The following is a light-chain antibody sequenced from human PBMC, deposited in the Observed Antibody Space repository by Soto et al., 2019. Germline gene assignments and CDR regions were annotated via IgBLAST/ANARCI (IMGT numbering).Light chain of an antibody. Sequence: DIQLTQSPSSLSASVGDRVTITCQASQDIRKYLSWYQQKAGKTPKLLIYAASNVETGVPSRFSVSGSVTEYSFAEGSLQPEDVATYYCQHYDNRPLTFCPGTKVDIK. CDR3: QHYDNRPLT. CDR1: QDIRKY. CDR2: AAS. V-gene: IGKV1-33*01. J-gene: IGKJ3*01.